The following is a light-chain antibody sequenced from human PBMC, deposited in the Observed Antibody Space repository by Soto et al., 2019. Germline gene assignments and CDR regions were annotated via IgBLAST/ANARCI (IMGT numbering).Light chain of an antibody. Sequence: EIVLTQSPGTLSLSPGERATLSCRASQSVNSRFLAWYQQKPGQAPRLLMYGASTRATGIPDRFSGSGSGADFTLTISRREPEDFAVYYCQQYGSSPPMYTFGQGTKLEIK. V-gene: IGKV3-20*01. J-gene: IGKJ2*01. CDR2: GAS. CDR1: QSVNSRF. CDR3: QQYGSSPPMYT.